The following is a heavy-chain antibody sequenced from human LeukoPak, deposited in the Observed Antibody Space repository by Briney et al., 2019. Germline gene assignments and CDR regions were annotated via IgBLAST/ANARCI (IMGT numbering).Heavy chain of an antibody. J-gene: IGHJ6*02. V-gene: IGHV1-18*01. D-gene: IGHD6-19*01. CDR2: ISVYNGDT. CDR3: ARHYKFGIAVAGNLEFGMDV. CDR1: GYTFTSYG. Sequence: GASVKVSCKASGYTFTSYGISWVRQAPGQGLEWMGWISVYNGDTNYAQKLQGRVTMTTDTSTSTAYTELRSLRSDDTAVYYCARHYKFGIAVAGNLEFGMDVWGQGTTVTVSS.